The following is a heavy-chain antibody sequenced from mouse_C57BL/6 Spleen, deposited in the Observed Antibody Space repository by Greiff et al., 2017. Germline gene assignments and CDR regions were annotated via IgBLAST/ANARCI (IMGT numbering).Heavy chain of an antibody. D-gene: IGHD1-1*01. CDR1: GYTFTNYW. J-gene: IGHJ3*01. CDR2: IYPGGGYT. Sequence: QVQLKQSGAELVRPGTSVKMSCKASGYTFTNYWIGWAKQRPGHGLEWIGDIYPGGGYTTYNEKFKGKATLTADKSSSTAYMQFSSLTSEDSAIYYCAGVGDYASCYACYAFAYWGQGTSVTVSA. CDR3: AGVGDYASCYACYAFAY. V-gene: IGHV1-63*01.